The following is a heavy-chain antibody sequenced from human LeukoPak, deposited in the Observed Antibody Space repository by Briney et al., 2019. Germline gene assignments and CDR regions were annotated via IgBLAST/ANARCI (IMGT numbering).Heavy chain of an antibody. CDR3: AKRGSNTWSDFDY. Sequence: SETLSLTCTVSGGSISSYYWIWIRQPAGKGLEWIGRISSSGSTNYNPSLKSRVTMSLDASTNQFSLRLNSVTAADTAVYCCAKRGSNTWSDFDYWGQGTLVTVSS. D-gene: IGHD6-13*01. CDR1: GGSISSYY. J-gene: IGHJ4*02. V-gene: IGHV4-4*07. CDR2: ISSSGST.